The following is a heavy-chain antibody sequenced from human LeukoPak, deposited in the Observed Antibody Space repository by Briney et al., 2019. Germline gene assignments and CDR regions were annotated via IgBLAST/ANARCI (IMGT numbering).Heavy chain of an antibody. CDR3: AKGWLQFYYFDY. D-gene: IGHD5-24*01. Sequence: GGSLRLSCAASGFTFSSYAMSWVRQAPGKGLEWVSAISGSGGSTYYADSVKGRFTTSRDNSKNTLYLQMNSLRAEDTAVYYCAKGWLQFYYFDYWGQGTLVTVSS. J-gene: IGHJ4*02. CDR1: GFTFSSYA. V-gene: IGHV3-23*01. CDR2: ISGSGGST.